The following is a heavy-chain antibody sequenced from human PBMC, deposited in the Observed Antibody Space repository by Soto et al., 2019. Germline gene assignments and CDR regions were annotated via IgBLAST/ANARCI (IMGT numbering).Heavy chain of an antibody. V-gene: IGHV4-31*03. CDR3: ARVPLYGGNSNY. CDR2: IYYSGST. D-gene: IGHD4-17*01. CDR1: GGSISSGGYY. Sequence: SETLSLTCTVSGGSISSGGYYWSWIRQHPGKGLEWIGYIYYSGSTYYNPSLKSRVTISVDTSKNQFSLKLSSVTAADTAVYYRARVPLYGGNSNYWGQGTLVTVSS. J-gene: IGHJ4*02.